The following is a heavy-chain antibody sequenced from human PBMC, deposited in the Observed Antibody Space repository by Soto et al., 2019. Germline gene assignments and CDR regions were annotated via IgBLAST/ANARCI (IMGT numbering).Heavy chain of an antibody. J-gene: IGHJ6*03. D-gene: IGHD3-9*01. V-gene: IGHV3-23*01. CDR3: AKAYYDILTGFGPPEYYYYSYYMDV. CDR1: VFPLSGHT. Sequence: GGSLRLSCAVSVFPLSGHTMSWVRRAPGRGLGWVSGTSSRGIKTYYADSVKGRFTTSRDNSKNTLYLQMNSLRAEATAVSYCAKAYYDILTGFGPPEYYYYSYYMDVWGKGTTVTVSS. CDR2: TSSRGIKT.